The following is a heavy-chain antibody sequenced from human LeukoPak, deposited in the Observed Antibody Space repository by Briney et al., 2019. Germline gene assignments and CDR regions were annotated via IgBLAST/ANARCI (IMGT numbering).Heavy chain of an antibody. J-gene: IGHJ4*02. CDR2: IIPIFGTT. CDR3: ARGSSGYDYGFDN. D-gene: IGHD5-12*01. Sequence: ASVKVSCKASGGTFSSHAISWVRQAPGKGLEWVGGIIPIFGTTNYAQKFQGRVTITTDESTNTGYMELRSLRSDDTAVYYCARGSSGYDYGFDNWGQGTLVTVSS. V-gene: IGHV1-69*05. CDR1: GGTFSSHA.